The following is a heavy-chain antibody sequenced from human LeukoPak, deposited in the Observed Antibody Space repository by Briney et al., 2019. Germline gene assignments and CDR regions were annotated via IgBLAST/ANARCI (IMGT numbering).Heavy chain of an antibody. CDR3: AIAVAGNGYYYYGMDV. D-gene: IGHD6-19*01. CDR1: GGTFSSYA. V-gene: IGHV1-69*13. CDR2: IIPIFGTA. Sequence: SVKVSCKASGGTFSSYAISWVRQAPGQGLEWMGGIIPIFGTANYARKFQGRVTITADESTSTAYMELSSLRSEDTAVYYCAIAVAGNGYYYYGMDVWGQGTTVTVSS. J-gene: IGHJ6*02.